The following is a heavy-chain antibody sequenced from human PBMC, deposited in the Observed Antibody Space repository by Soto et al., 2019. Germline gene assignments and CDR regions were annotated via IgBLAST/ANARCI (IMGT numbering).Heavy chain of an antibody. CDR2: INSDGSST. V-gene: IGHV3-74*01. CDR3: AVSSSPDDYSNYVVY. J-gene: IGHJ4*02. Sequence: PGGSLRLSCAASGFTFSSYWMYWVRQAPGKGLVWVSRINSDGSSTTYADSVKGRFTISRDNAKNSLYLQMNSLRADDTALYYCAVSSSPDDYSNYVVYWGQGTLVTVSS. D-gene: IGHD4-4*01. CDR1: GFTFSSYW.